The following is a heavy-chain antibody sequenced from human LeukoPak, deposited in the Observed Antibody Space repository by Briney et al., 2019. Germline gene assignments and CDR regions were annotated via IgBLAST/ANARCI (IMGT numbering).Heavy chain of an antibody. J-gene: IGHJ4*02. CDR3: ARNHRSSGQLIDY. V-gene: IGHV1-18*01. D-gene: IGHD6-25*01. Sequence: ASVKVSCKASGYAFTTYGFSWVRQAPGQGLEWMGWISAYNGDTNYPQKLQDRLTMTTDTSTSTAYMELRSLTSDDTAVYYCARNHRSSGQLIDYWGQGTLVTVSS. CDR1: GYAFTTYG. CDR2: ISAYNGDT.